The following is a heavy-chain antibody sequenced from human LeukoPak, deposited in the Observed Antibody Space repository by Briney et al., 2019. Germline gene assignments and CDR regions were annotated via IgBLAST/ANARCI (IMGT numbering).Heavy chain of an antibody. V-gene: IGHV4-59*01. Sequence: SETLSLTCTASGGSISSYYWSWIRQPPGKGLEWIGYIYYSGSTNYNPSLKSRVTISVDTSKNKFSLRLSSVTAADTAVYYCARRGGDSYGFYGMDVWGQGTTVTVSS. CDR3: ARRGGDSYGFYGMDV. D-gene: IGHD5-18*01. J-gene: IGHJ6*02. CDR1: GGSISSYY. CDR2: IYYSGST.